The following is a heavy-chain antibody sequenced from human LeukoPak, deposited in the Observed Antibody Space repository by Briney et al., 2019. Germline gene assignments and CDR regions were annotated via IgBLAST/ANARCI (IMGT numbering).Heavy chain of an antibody. V-gene: IGHV3-21*01. CDR1: GFRFNTYW. Sequence: GGSLRLSCAASGFRFNTYWMSWVRQAPGKGLEWVSSISSSSSYIYYADSVKGRFTISRDNAKNSLYLQMNSLGAEDTAVYYCAREPYGDYSFDYWGQGTLVTVSS. D-gene: IGHD4-17*01. CDR3: AREPYGDYSFDY. CDR2: ISSSSSYI. J-gene: IGHJ4*02.